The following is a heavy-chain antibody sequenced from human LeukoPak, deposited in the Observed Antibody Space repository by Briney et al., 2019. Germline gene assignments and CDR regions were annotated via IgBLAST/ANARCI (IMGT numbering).Heavy chain of an antibody. CDR3: ARDTSFAVGATLDF. V-gene: IGHV3-30*09. Sequence: GGSLRLSCAASGFTFSSYAMHWVRQAPGKGLEWVAVVSYDGSNKYYANSVKGRFAISRDKSKNTLHLQMNSLRAEDTAIYYCARDTSFAVGATLDFWGQGTLVTVSS. CDR1: GFTFSSYA. J-gene: IGHJ4*02. D-gene: IGHD1-26*01. CDR2: VSYDGSNK.